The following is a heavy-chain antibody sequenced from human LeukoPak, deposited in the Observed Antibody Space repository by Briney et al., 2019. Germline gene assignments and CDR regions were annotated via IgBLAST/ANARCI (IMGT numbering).Heavy chain of an antibody. Sequence: EASVKVSCKASGYTFTDYYMHWVRQAPGQGLEWMGWINPNSGGTNYAQKFQGRVTMTRDTSISTAYMELSRLRSDDTAVYYCARVGITMVRGVIITGFYYGMDVWGQGTTVTVSS. CDR2: INPNSGGT. V-gene: IGHV1-2*02. CDR1: GYTFTDYY. D-gene: IGHD3-10*01. J-gene: IGHJ6*02. CDR3: ARVGITMVRGVIITGFYYGMDV.